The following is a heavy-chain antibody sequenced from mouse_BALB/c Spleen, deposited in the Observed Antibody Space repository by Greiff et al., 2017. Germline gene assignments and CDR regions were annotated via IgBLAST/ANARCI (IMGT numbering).Heavy chain of an antibody. Sequence: QVQLKQSGPGLVQPSQSLSITCTVSGFSLTSYGVHWVRQSPGKGLEWLGVIWSGGSTDYNAAFISRLSISKDNSKSQVFFKMNSLQADDTAIYYCARGDYYGFAYWGQGTLVTVSA. CDR1: GFSLTSYG. CDR2: IWSGGST. CDR3: ARGDYYGFAY. J-gene: IGHJ3*01. V-gene: IGHV2-4-1*01. D-gene: IGHD1-1*01.